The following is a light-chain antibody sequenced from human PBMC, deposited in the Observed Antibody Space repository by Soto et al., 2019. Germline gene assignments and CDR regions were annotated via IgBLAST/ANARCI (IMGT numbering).Light chain of an antibody. CDR3: QQYNNWPQA. J-gene: IGKJ1*01. CDR2: GAS. CDR1: QSVSSN. V-gene: IGKV3-15*01. Sequence: EIVMTQSPATLSVSPGERATXXCXASQSVSSNLAWYQQKPGQAPRLLIYGASTRATGIPARFSGSGSGTEFTLTISSLQSEDFAVYYCQQYNNWPQAFGQGTKVDIK.